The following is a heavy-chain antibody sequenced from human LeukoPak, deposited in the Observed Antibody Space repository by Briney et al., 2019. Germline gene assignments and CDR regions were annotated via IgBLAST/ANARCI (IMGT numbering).Heavy chain of an antibody. D-gene: IGHD6-19*01. Sequence: GGSLRLSCAASGFTFSSYRMNWVRQAPGKGLEWVSSISSRSSYIYYADSVKGRFTISRDNARKTLYLQMNSLRAEDTAVYYCARVGAYSSGPADSWGQGTLVTVSS. J-gene: IGHJ4*02. CDR1: GFTFSSYR. CDR2: ISSRSSYI. CDR3: ARVGAYSSGPADS. V-gene: IGHV3-21*01.